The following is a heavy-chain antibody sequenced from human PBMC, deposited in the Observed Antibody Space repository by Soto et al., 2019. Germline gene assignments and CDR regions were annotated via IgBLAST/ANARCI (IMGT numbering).Heavy chain of an antibody. CDR2: ISGSGGST. CDR1: GFTFSGYA. J-gene: IGHJ4*02. CDR3: ARENFDHGDYRVDY. V-gene: IGHV3-23*01. Sequence: PGGSLRLSCAVSGFTFSGYAMSWVRQAPGKGLEWVSAISGSGGSTYYADSVKGRFTISRDNSKNTVYMQMNSLRDEDTAVYYCARENFDHGDYRVDYWGQGTLVTVSS. D-gene: IGHD4-17*01.